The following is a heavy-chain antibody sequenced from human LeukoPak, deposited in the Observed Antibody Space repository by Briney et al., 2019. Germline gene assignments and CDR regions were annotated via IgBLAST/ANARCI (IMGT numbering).Heavy chain of an antibody. CDR1: GGSISSSSYY. Sequence: PSETLCLTCTVSGGSISSSSYYWGWIRQPPGKGREWVGSIYYSGSTYYNPSLKSRVTISVDTTKNQFSLKLSSVTAADTAVYYCARSSSIAARRGYWFDPGGQGTLVTVST. D-gene: IGHD6-6*01. V-gene: IGHV4-39*07. CDR2: IYYSGST. J-gene: IGHJ5*02. CDR3: ARSSSIAARRGYWFDP.